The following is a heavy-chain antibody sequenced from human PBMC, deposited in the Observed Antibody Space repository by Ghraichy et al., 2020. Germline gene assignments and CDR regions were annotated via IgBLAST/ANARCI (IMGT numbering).Heavy chain of an antibody. CDR2: IRSRAYGGTT. J-gene: IGHJ6*02. Sequence: GGSLRLSCIGSGFIFGDLGVSWVRQAPGKGLECIGVIRSRAYGGTTEYAASVKGRFSISRDDSKSIAYLQMNSLKDEDTAVYYCTRDKDYYGMDVWGQGTTVIVSS. CDR1: GFIFGDLG. V-gene: IGHV3-49*04. CDR3: TRDKDYYGMDV.